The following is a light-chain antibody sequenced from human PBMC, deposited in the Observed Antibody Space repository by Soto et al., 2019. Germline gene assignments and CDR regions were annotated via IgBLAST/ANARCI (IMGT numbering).Light chain of an antibody. CDR2: SNN. CDR1: SSNIGSNT. J-gene: IGLJ2*01. V-gene: IGLV1-44*01. Sequence: QPVLTQPPSASGTPGQRVTISCSGSSSNIGSNTVNWYQQLPGTAPKLLIYSNNQRPSGVADRFSGSKSGTSASLAISGLQSEDEADYYCAAWDDSLNGVVFGGGTKLTVL. CDR3: AAWDDSLNGVV.